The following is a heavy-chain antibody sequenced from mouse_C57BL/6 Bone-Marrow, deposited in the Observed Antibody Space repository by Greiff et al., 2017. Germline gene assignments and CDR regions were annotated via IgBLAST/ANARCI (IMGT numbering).Heavy chain of an antibody. CDR3: ARAYYSNYPDY. V-gene: IGHV5-16*01. CDR2: INYDGSST. Sequence: EVQVVESEGGLVQPGSSMKLSCTASGFTFSDYYMAWVRQVPEKGLEWVANINYDGSSTYYLDSLQSRFFISRNNAKNFLYLQMSSLKSEDTATYYCARAYYSNYPDYWGQGTTLTVSS. CDR1: GFTFSDYY. D-gene: IGHD2-5*01. J-gene: IGHJ2*01.